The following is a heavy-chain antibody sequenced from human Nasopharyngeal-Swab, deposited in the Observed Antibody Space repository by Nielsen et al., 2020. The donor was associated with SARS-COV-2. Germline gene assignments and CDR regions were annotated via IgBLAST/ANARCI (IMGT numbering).Heavy chain of an antibody. Sequence: GESLKISCAASGFTFDDYGMSWVRQAPGKGLEWVSGINWNGGSTGYADSVKGRFTISRDNAKNSLYLQMNSLRAKDTALYHCARVRSLAGHDAFDIWGQGTRVTVSS. J-gene: IGHJ3*02. CDR3: ARVRSLAGHDAFDI. CDR1: GFTFDDYG. V-gene: IGHV3-20*01. CDR2: INWNGGST. D-gene: IGHD6-19*01.